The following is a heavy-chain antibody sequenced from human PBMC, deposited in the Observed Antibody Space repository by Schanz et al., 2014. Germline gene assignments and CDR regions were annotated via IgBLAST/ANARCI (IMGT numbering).Heavy chain of an antibody. Sequence: EVQLVESGGGLVKPGGSLRLSCEASGFTFSSYSMNWVRQAPGKGLEWVSSISSSSSYIYYADSVKGRFTISRDHAKNSLYLQITSLRAYVAAVYFCAREEGLCIAAAGPNRYYYGIDVWGQGTTVTVSS. D-gene: IGHD6-13*01. J-gene: IGHJ6*02. V-gene: IGHV3-21*01. CDR2: ISSSSSYI. CDR3: AREEGLCIAAAGPNRYYYGIDV. CDR1: GFTFSSYS.